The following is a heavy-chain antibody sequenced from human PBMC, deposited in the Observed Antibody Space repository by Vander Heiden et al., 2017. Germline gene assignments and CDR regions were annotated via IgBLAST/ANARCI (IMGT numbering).Heavy chain of an antibody. J-gene: IGHJ1*01. CDR1: GFTFSSYA. Sequence: EVQLLESGGGLVQPGWSLRLSCAASGFTFSSYAMSWVRQAPGKGLEWVSAISGSGGSTYYADSVKGRFTISRDNSKNTLYLQMNSLRAEDTAVYYCAKVGCSGGSCKPFYFQHWGQGTLVTVSS. CDR2: ISGSGGST. V-gene: IGHV3-23*01. D-gene: IGHD2-15*01. CDR3: AKVGCSGGSCKPFYFQH.